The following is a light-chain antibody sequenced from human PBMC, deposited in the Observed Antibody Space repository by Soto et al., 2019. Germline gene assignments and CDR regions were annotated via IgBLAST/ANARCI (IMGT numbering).Light chain of an antibody. V-gene: IGKV3-11*01. CDR3: QQHGSSPKT. CDR2: DAS. J-gene: IGKJ1*01. CDR1: QSVSSY. Sequence: EIVLTQSPATLSLSPGERATLSRRASQSVSSYLAWYQQKPGQAPRLLIYDASNRATGIPARFSGSGSGTDFTLTISRLEPEDFAVYYCQQHGSSPKTFGQGTKV.